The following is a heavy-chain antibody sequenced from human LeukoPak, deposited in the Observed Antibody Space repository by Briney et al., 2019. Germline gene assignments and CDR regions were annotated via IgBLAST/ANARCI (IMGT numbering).Heavy chain of an antibody. CDR1: GDSIIGYY. Sequence: PSETLSLTCTVSGDSIIGYYWSWIRQSPGKILEWIGYIYNTVDTTYNPSLESRVTISLDMSNNQFSLRLSSVAAADTAVYYCARRRYYDSTGYNPTYYFDYWGQGILVTVSS. CDR3: ARRRYYDSTGYNPTYYFDY. D-gene: IGHD3-22*01. CDR2: IYNTVDT. J-gene: IGHJ4*02. V-gene: IGHV4-59*01.